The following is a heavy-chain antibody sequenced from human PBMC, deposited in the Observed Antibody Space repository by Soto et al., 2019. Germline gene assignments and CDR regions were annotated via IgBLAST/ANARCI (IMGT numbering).Heavy chain of an antibody. CDR1: GYTFTSHG. CDR2: IRAYNGNT. Sequence: QFQLVQSGGEVKNNGASVKVSCKASGYTFTSHGIAWVRQAPGQGLEWMGWIRAYNGNTKYAKKFQRRVTMTTDTSTSKAYMELRSLRSDDTAVYYCARDGDGYSYAFDFWGQGSLVTVSS. D-gene: IGHD3-16*01. J-gene: IGHJ4*02. V-gene: IGHV1-18*04. CDR3: ARDGDGYSYAFDF.